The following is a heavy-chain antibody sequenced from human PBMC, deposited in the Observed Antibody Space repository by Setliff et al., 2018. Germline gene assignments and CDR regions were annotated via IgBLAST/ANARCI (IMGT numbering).Heavy chain of an antibody. Sequence: SETLSLTCTVSGDSISRYYWSWIRQPPGKGLEWIGYIQNGGTTKYNPSLKSRVTISIDTSKSQFSLNLSSVTAADTAVYYCARIAYGSGSYYFDYWGQGTLVTVSS. CDR2: IQNGGTT. V-gene: IGHV4-59*08. D-gene: IGHD3-10*01. CDR3: ARIAYGSGSYYFDY. CDR1: GDSISRYY. J-gene: IGHJ4*02.